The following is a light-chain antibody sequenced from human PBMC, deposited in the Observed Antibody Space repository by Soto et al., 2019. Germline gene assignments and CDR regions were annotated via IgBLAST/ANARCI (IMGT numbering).Light chain of an antibody. CDR2: KAS. CDR1: QSISSW. V-gene: IGKV1-5*03. CDR3: EQYNSYPWT. Sequence: DIQMTQSPSTLSASVGDRVTITCRASQSISSWLAWYQQKPGKAPKLLIYKASSLESGVPSRLSGSGSGTEFTLTIRSLQPDDFATYYCEQYNSYPWTFGQGTQVEVK. J-gene: IGKJ1*01.